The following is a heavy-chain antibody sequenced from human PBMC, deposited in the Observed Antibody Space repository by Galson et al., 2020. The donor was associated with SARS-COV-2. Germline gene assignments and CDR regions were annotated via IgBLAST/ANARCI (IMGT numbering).Heavy chain of an antibody. CDR2: IYYSVST. V-gene: IGHV4-59*08. CDR1: GGSISSYY. Sequence: SQTLSLTCRVSGGSISSYYWSWIRQPPGKGLEWIGYIYYSVSTNYNPSLKSRVTISIDTSKNQFSLKLSSVTAADTAMYYCARQVDSFPYYYDSWGQGTLVTVSS. CDR3: ARQVDSFPYYYDS. J-gene: IGHJ4*02. D-gene: IGHD5-12*01.